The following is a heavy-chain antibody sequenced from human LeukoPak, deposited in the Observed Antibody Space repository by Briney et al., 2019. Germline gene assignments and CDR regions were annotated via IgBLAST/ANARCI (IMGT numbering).Heavy chain of an antibody. D-gene: IGHD1-1*01. CDR3: ARGLPGYYYYYGMDV. CDR2: ISAYNGNT. J-gene: IGHJ6*02. V-gene: IGHV1-18*01. CDR1: GYTFTSYG. Sequence: ASVKVSCKASGYTFTSYGISWVRQAPGQGLEWMGWISAYNGNTNYAQKLQGRVTMTTDTSTSTAYMELRSLRSDDTAVYYCARGLPGYYYYYGMDVWGQGTTVTVSS.